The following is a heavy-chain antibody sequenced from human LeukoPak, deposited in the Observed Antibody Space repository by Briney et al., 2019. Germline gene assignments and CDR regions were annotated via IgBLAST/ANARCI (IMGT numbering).Heavy chain of an antibody. CDR1: GGSISSYY. D-gene: IGHD1-26*01. J-gene: IGHJ3*02. V-gene: IGHV4-59*01. CDR2: IYYSGST. CDR3: ARVGSSGSYYSWYLNGAFDI. Sequence: SETLSLTCTVSGGSISSYYWSWIRQPPGKGLEWIGYIYYSGSTNYNPSLKSRVTISVDTSKNQFSLKLSSVTAADTAVYYCARVGSSGSYYSWYLNGAFDIWGQGTMVTVSS.